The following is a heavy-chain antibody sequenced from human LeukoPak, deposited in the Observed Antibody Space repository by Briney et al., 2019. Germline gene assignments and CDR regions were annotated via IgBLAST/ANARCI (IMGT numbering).Heavy chain of an antibody. CDR2: IVVGSGNT. J-gene: IGHJ4*02. D-gene: IGHD1-26*01. CDR3: ARSPRDLGAPPYYFDY. V-gene: IGHV1-58*01. Sequence: GASVKVSCKASGFTFTSSAVQWVRQARGQRLEWIGWIVVGSGNTNYAQKFQERVTITRDMSTSTAYMELSSLRSEDTAVYYCARSPRDLGAPPYYFDYWGQGTLVTVSS. CDR1: GFTFTSSA.